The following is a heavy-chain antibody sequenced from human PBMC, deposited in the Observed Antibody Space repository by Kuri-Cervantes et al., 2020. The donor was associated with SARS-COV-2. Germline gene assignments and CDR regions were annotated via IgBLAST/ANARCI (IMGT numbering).Heavy chain of an antibody. J-gene: IGHJ4*02. D-gene: IGHD6-13*01. V-gene: IGHV4-39*01. CDR3: ARQSAAGHKYYFDY. CDR2: IYYSGST. CDR1: GGSISSYY. Sequence: SETLSLTCTVSGGSISSYYWGWIRQPPGKGLEWIGSIYYSGSTYYNPSLKSRVTISVDTSKNQFSLKLSSVTAADTAVYYCARQSAAGHKYYFDYWGQGTLVTVSS.